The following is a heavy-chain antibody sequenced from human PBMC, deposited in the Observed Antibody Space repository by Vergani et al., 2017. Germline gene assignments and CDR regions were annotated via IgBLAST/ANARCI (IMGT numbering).Heavy chain of an antibody. CDR2: ISWNSGSI. D-gene: IGHD3-10*01. CDR3: ARDTSGKIPDDYYSYGMDV. J-gene: IGHJ6*02. Sequence: VQLVESGGGVVQPGRSLRLSCAASGFTFDDYAMHWVRQAPGKGLEWVSGISWNSGSIGYADSVKGRFTISRDNAKNSLYLQMNSLRAEDTAVYYCARDTSGKIPDDYYSYGMDVWGQGATVTVSS. V-gene: IGHV3-9*01. CDR1: GFTFDDYA.